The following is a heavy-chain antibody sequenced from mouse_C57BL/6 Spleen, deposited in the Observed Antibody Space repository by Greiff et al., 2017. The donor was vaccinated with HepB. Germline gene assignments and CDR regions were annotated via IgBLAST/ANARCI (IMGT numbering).Heavy chain of an antibody. D-gene: IGHD1-1*01. CDR1: GYSITSGYY. J-gene: IGHJ4*01. V-gene: IGHV3-6*01. Sequence: DVQLQESGPGLVKPSQSLSLTCSVTGYSITSGYYWNWIRQFPGNKLEWMGYISYDGSNNYNPSLKNRISITRDTSKNQFFLKLNSVTTEDTATYYCARDAVLYYYGSSYEGAMDYWGQGTSVTVSS. CDR3: ARDAVLYYYGSSYEGAMDY. CDR2: ISYDGSN.